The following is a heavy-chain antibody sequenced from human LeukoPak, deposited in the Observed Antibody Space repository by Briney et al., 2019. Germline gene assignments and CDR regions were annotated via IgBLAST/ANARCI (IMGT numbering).Heavy chain of an antibody. J-gene: IGHJ4*02. Sequence: GGSLRPSCAASGFTFSSYGMHWVRQAPGKGLEWVAVISYDGSNKYYADSVKGRFTISRDNSKNTLYLQMNSLRAEDTAVYYCAKEDGVWDSYFDYWGQGTLVTVSS. V-gene: IGHV3-30*18. D-gene: IGHD5-24*01. CDR3: AKEDGVWDSYFDY. CDR2: ISYDGSNK. CDR1: GFTFSSYG.